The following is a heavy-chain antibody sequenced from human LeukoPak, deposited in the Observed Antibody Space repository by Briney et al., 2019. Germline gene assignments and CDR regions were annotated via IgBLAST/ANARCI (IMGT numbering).Heavy chain of an antibody. V-gene: IGHV4-30-2*04. J-gene: IGHJ3*02. D-gene: IGHD3-22*01. Sequence: SHSGSSYYNPSLKSRVTISVDTSKNHFSLKLTSVTAADTAVYYCASSYYYDSSGYYDPSAFDIWGQGTMVTVSS. CDR3: ASSYYYDSSGYYDPSAFDI. CDR2: SHSGSS.